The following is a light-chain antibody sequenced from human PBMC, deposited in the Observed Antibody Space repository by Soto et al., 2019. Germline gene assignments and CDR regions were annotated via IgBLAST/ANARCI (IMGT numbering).Light chain of an antibody. CDR1: SSDVGSYNL. CDR3: CSYAGYSTSAV. J-gene: IGLJ2*01. Sequence: SALTQPASVSGSPGQSITISCTGTSSDVGSYNLVSWYQQHPGKAPKVIIYEGGKRPSGVSNRFSGSKSGITASLTISGLQAEDEADYYCCSYAGYSTSAVFGGGTKVTVL. CDR2: EGG. V-gene: IGLV2-23*01.